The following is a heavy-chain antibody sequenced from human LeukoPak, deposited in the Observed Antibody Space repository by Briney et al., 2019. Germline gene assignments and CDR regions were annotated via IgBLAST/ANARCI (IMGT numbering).Heavy chain of an antibody. D-gene: IGHD5-12*01. CDR1: RFTYNTYY. CDR3: ARADWVGSGHAGFYSDY. V-gene: IGHV1-2*02. Sequence: GASVKVSCKASRFTYNTYYLYWMRQAPGQGLEWMGWIRLRDGGTIYAQRFQDRFIMTTDPSTNTASMELRSLTSDDTAVYFCARADWVGSGHAGFYSDYWGQGTLVTVSS. J-gene: IGHJ4*02. CDR2: IRLRDGGT.